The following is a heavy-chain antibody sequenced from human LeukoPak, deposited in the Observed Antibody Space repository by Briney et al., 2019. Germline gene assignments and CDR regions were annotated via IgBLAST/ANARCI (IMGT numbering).Heavy chain of an antibody. CDR2: IYPGDSDT. CDR1: GYSFISYW. D-gene: IGHD2-15*01. CDR3: ARQGGIGYCSGGSCYFEN. Sequence: GESLKISCKGCGYSFISYWIGWVRQMPGKGLEWMGIIYPGDSDTRYSPSFQGQVTISADKSISTAYLQWSSLKASDTAMYYCARQGGIGYCSGGSCYFENWGQGTLVTVSS. V-gene: IGHV5-51*01. J-gene: IGHJ1*01.